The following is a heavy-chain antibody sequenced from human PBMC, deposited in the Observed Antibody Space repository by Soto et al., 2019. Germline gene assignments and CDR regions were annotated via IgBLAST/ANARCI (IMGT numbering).Heavy chain of an antibody. V-gene: IGHV2-5*02. Sequence: PTLVNPTQTLTLTCTFSGFSLSTSGVGVGWIRQPPGKALEWLALIYWDDDQRYSPSLKTRLTITKDTSKNQVVLTMTNMDPVDTATYYCAHAFGGTSWPNDAFDIWGQGTVVTVSS. CDR1: GFSLSTSGVG. CDR3: AHAFGGTSWPNDAFDI. J-gene: IGHJ3*02. D-gene: IGHD3-3*02. CDR2: IYWDDDQ.